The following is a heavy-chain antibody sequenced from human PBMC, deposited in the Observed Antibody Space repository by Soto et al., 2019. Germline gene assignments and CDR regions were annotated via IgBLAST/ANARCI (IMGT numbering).Heavy chain of an antibody. J-gene: IGHJ4*02. CDR2: IYDSGNT. CDR3: ARGQGAAAGHSNFDY. Sequence: SSETLSLTCAVSGGSISGTTYSWSWIRQPPGKGLEWIGYIYDSGNTYYNPSLKSQFSISVDRSKNQFSLKLSSVTAADTAVYYCARGQGAAAGHSNFDYWGQGALVTVS. CDR1: GGSISGTTYS. V-gene: IGHV4-30-2*01. D-gene: IGHD6-13*01.